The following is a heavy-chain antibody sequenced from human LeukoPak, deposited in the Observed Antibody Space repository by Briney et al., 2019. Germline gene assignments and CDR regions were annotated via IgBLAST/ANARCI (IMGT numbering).Heavy chain of an antibody. D-gene: IGHD6-19*01. CDR2: ISSDGNTQ. CDR1: GFTFSSYA. CDR3: ARGLGSGWFFDY. J-gene: IGHJ4*02. V-gene: IGHV3-30-3*01. Sequence: PGGSLRLSCAASGFTFSSYAMHWVRQAPGKGLDWAAVISSDGNTQYYADSVKGRFTISRDNSNNTLYLQMNSLRADDTAIYYCARGLGSGWFFDYWGQGTLVTVSS.